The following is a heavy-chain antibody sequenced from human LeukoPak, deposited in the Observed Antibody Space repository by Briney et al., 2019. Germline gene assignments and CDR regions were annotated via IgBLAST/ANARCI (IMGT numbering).Heavy chain of an antibody. D-gene: IGHD3-10*01. CDR3: ARDRGGIFDY. CDR2: ISGSGGST. J-gene: IGHJ4*02. CDR1: GFSFSNYA. Sequence: GGSLRLSCVSSGFSFSNYAMSWVRKAPGKGLEWVSSISGSGGSTHYADSVKGRFTISRDKTKNTLYLQMNSLRAEDTAVYYCARDRGGIFDYWGQGTLVTVSS. V-gene: IGHV3-23*01.